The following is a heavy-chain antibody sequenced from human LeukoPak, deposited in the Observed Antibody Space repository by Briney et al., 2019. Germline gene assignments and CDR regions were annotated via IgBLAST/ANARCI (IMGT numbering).Heavy chain of an antibody. J-gene: IGHJ1*01. CDR1: GFSFGDYA. CDR2: IRSKVYGGTT. V-gene: IGHV3-49*04. D-gene: IGHD2-15*01. CDR3: SVYCTGGSCPD. Sequence: PGGSLRLSCTASGFSFGDYAMSWVRQGPGKGLEWVGFIRSKVYGGTTEYAASVKGRFTISRDDSKSTAYLQMNSLKTEDTGVYYCSVYCTGGSCPDWGQGTLVTVSS.